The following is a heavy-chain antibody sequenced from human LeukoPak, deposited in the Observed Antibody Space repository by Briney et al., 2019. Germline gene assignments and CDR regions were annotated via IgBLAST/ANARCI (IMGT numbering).Heavy chain of an antibody. D-gene: IGHD3-22*01. CDR1: GFTFSSYA. V-gene: IGHV3-23*01. Sequence: GGSLRLSCAASGFTFSSYAMSWVRQAPGKGLEWVSAIRGSGGSTYYADSVKGRFTISRDNSKNTLYLQMNSLRAEDTAVYYCAKDRYYYDSSGEYYFDYWGQGTLVTVSS. CDR3: AKDRYYYDSSGEYYFDY. J-gene: IGHJ4*02. CDR2: IRGSGGST.